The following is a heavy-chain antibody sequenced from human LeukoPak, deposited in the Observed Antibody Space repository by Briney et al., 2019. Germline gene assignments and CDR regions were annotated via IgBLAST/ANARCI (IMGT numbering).Heavy chain of an antibody. Sequence: SETLSLICTVSGGSISTSSYYWGWVRQPPGKGLEWIGNIFYSGSTYYSPSLKSRVTISLDTSRNQFSLKLNSVTAADTAVYYCARVFGVPAAGTNWFDPWGQGTLVTVSS. CDR3: ARVFGVPAAGTNWFDP. D-gene: IGHD2-2*01. CDR1: GGSISTSSYY. J-gene: IGHJ5*02. V-gene: IGHV4-39*07. CDR2: IFYSGST.